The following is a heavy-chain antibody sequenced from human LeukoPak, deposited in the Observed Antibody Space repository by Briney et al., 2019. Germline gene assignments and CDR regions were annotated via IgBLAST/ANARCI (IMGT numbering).Heavy chain of an antibody. J-gene: IGHJ4*02. CDR1: GFTFSSFW. D-gene: IGHD4/OR15-4a*01. CDR2: ISYDGSNK. Sequence: GGSLRLSCAASGFTFSSFWMHWVRQAPGKGLEWVAVISYDGSNKYYADSVKGRFTISRDNAKNSLYLQMNSLRAEDTAVYYCARDLLTTRGPLDYWGQGTLVTVSS. CDR3: ARDLLTTRGPLDY. V-gene: IGHV3-30-3*01.